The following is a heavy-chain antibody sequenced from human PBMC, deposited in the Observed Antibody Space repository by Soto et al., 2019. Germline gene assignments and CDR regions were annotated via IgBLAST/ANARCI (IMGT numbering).Heavy chain of an antibody. J-gene: IGHJ4*02. CDR3: ARDEGPLDIVVPL. D-gene: IGHD2-15*01. CDR2: ISSSSSYI. Sequence: GGSLRLSCAASGFTFSSYRMNWVRQAPGKGLEWVSSISSSSSYIYYADSVKGRFTISRDNAKNSLYLQMNSLRAEDTAVYYCARDEGPLDIVVPLWGQGTLVTVSS. CDR1: GFTFSSYR. V-gene: IGHV3-21*01.